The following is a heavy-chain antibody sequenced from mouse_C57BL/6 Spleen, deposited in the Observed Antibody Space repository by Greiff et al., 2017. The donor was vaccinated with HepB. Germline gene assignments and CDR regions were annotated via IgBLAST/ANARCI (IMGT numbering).Heavy chain of an antibody. Sequence: EVMLVESEGGLVQPGRSMKLSCTASGFTFSDYYMAWVRQVPEKGLEWVANINYDGSSTYYLDSLKSRFIISRDNAKNILYLQMSSLKSEDTATYYCARDKDHFDYWGQGTTLTVSS. J-gene: IGHJ2*01. V-gene: IGHV5-16*01. CDR3: ARDKDHFDY. CDR2: INYDGSST. CDR1: GFTFSDYY.